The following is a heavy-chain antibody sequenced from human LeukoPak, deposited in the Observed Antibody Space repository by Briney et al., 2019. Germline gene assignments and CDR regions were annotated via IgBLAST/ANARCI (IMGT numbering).Heavy chain of an antibody. J-gene: IGHJ4*02. V-gene: IGHV5-10-1*01. CDR2: IDPSDSYT. D-gene: IGHD2-2*01. CDR3: ARGEYQLLPEGY. CDR1: GYSFTSYW. Sequence: KDGESLKISCKGSGYSFTSYWISWVRQMPGKGLEWMGRIDPSDSYTNYNPSFQGHVTIPADKSISTAYPQWSSLKASDTAMYYCARGEYQLLPEGYWGQGTLVTVSS.